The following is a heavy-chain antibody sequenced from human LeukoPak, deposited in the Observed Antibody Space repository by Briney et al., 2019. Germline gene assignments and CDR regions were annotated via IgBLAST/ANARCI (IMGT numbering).Heavy chain of an antibody. D-gene: IGHD3-10*01. CDR2: MNPNSGNP. CDR1: GYTFTSYD. V-gene: IGHV1-8*01. CDR3: ARVRQLLWFGELTYYYGMDV. J-gene: IGHJ6*02. Sequence: ASVKVSCKASGYTFTSYDISWVRQATGQGLEWMGWMNPNSGNPGYAQKFQGRVTMTRNTSISTAYMELSSLRSEDTAVYYCARVRQLLWFGELTYYYGMDVWGQGTTVTVSS.